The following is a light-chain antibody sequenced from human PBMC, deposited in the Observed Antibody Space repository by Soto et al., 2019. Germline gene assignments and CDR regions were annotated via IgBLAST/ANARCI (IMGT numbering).Light chain of an antibody. CDR3: QQRHMWPIT. V-gene: IGKV3D-20*02. CDR1: QSVSNNY. J-gene: IGKJ5*01. CDR2: DAY. Sequence: ENVLKLSPGTLSLSPGERATLSCRASQSVSNNYLAWYQQKPGQAPRLLIYDAYNRATGIPPRFSGSGSGTDFTLTISSLEPEDSAVYYCQQRHMWPITFGQGTRLEI.